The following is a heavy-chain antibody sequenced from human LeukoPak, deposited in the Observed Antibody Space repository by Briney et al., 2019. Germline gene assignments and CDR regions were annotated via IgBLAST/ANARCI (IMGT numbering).Heavy chain of an antibody. CDR2: IIPLLRLT. CDR3: ARVTDTAAAGNAFDI. Sequence: SVKVSCKTPGGTFNSYAISWVRQAPGQGLEWMGKIIPLLRLTNYAQKFQDRVTITADKSTSTAYIELSGLRSEDTAVYFCARVTDTAAAGNAFDIWGQGTLVTVSS. D-gene: IGHD5-18*01. V-gene: IGHV1-69*04. CDR1: GGTFNSYA. J-gene: IGHJ3*02.